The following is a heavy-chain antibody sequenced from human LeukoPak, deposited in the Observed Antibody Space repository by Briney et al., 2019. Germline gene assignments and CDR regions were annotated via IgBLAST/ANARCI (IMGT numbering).Heavy chain of an antibody. CDR1: GGTFNSFA. CDR2: IIPIFRTA. Sequence: SLKVSCKASGGTFNSFAISWVRQAPGQGLEWMGRIIPIFRTANFAQEFQGKVTITTDEYTRTAYMELSGLKSDDPAVYYRASERSGAFLEWLQHWFDPWGQGTLVIVSS. D-gene: IGHD3-3*01. CDR3: ASERSGAFLEWLQHWFDP. V-gene: IGHV1-69*05. J-gene: IGHJ5*02.